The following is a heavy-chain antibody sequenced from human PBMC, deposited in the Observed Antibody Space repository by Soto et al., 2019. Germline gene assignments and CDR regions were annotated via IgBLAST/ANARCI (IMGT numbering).Heavy chain of an antibody. CDR2: ISGSGGST. D-gene: IGHD6-13*01. CDR1: GFTFSSYA. Sequence: GGSLRLSCAASGFTFSSYAMSWVRQAPGKGLEWVSAISGSGGSTYYADSVKGRFTISSDNSKNTLNLQMNSLRAEDTAVYYCAKVQAGSSRQPVDYWGQGTLVTVSS. CDR3: AKVQAGSSRQPVDY. J-gene: IGHJ4*02. V-gene: IGHV3-23*01.